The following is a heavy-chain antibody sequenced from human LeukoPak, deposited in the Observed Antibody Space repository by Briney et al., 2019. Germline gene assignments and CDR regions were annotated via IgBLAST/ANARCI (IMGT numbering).Heavy chain of an antibody. V-gene: IGHV3-21*01. CDR3: AREGGYSGYDWDY. Sequence: GGSLRLSCAASGFTFSSYSMNWVRQAPGKGLEWVSSISSSSSYIYYADSVKGRFTISRDNAKNSLYLQMNSLRAEDTAVYYCAREGGYSGYDWDYWGQGTLVTVSS. CDR2: ISSSSSYI. CDR1: GFTFSSYS. D-gene: IGHD5-12*01. J-gene: IGHJ4*01.